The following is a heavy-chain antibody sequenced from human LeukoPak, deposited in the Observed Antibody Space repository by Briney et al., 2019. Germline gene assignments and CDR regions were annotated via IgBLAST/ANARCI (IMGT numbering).Heavy chain of an antibody. Sequence: SETLSLTCTVSGGSISSYYWNWLRQPPGKGLEWIGYIYYSGSTNYNPSLKSRVTISIDTSKNQFSLKLNSVTAADTAVYYCARGGSGRSEYFKHWGQGTLVTVSS. CDR3: ARGGSGRSEYFKH. J-gene: IGHJ1*01. CDR2: IYYSGST. V-gene: IGHV4-59*01. D-gene: IGHD6-19*01. CDR1: GGSISSYY.